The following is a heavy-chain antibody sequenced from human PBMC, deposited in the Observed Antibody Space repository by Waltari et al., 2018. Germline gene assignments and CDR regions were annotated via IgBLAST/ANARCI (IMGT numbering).Heavy chain of an antibody. J-gene: IGHJ5*02. Sequence: EVQLVESGGDLVQLGGSLRLSCAASGFPSRGHPMNWVRQAPGKGLEWVSYISSSSSTIYYADSVKGRFTISRDNAKNSLYLQMNSLRAEDTAVYYCARNWELAPWGQGALVTVSS. CDR3: ARNWELAP. CDR2: ISSSSSTI. V-gene: IGHV3-48*04. CDR1: GFPSRGHP. D-gene: IGHD1-26*01.